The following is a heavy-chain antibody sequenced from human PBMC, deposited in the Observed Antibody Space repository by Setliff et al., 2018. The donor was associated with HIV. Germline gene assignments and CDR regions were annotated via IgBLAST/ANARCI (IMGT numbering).Heavy chain of an antibody. CDR1: GGSISSYY. J-gene: IGHJ4*02. CDR3: ARGSSGWTFDY. V-gene: IGHV4-59*01. D-gene: IGHD6-19*01. CDR2: IYYSGGT. Sequence: SETLSLTCNVSGGSISSYYWNWIRQPPGKGLEWIGYIYYSGGTNYNPSLKSRVTISADKSKNQFSQKLSSVTAADTAVYYCARGSSGWTFDYWGQGTLVTVSS.